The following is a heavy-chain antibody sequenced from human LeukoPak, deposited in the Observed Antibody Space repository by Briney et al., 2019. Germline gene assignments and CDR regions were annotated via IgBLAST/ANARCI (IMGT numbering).Heavy chain of an antibody. CDR2: TIPILGIA. CDR1: GGTFSSYA. Sequence: GASVKVSCKASGGTFSSYAISWVRQAPGQGLEWMGRTIPILGIANYAQKFQGRVTITADKSTSTAYMELSSLRSEDTAVYYCAVWYYYDSSGYYQPSDYWGQGTLVTVSS. CDR3: AVWYYYDSSGYYQPSDY. J-gene: IGHJ4*02. V-gene: IGHV1-69*04. D-gene: IGHD3-22*01.